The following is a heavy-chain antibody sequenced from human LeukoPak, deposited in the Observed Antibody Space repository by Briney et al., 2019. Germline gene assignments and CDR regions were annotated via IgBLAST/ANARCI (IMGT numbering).Heavy chain of an antibody. Sequence: GGSLRLSCAASGFTFDDYGMSWVRQAPGKGLEWVSGINWNGGSTYYADSVKGRFTISRDNAKNSLYLQMNSLRAEDTAVYYCARETYYDSSGYYWGYYYYYMDVWGKGTTVTISS. CDR1: GFTFDDYG. D-gene: IGHD3-22*01. J-gene: IGHJ6*03. CDR3: ARETYYDSSGYYWGYYYYYMDV. V-gene: IGHV3-20*04. CDR2: INWNGGST.